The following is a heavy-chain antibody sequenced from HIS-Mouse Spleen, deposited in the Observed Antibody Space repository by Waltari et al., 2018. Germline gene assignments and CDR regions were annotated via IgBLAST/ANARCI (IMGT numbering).Heavy chain of an antibody. D-gene: IGHD3-3*01. CDR1: GFTFSSYA. J-gene: IGHJ5*02. V-gene: IGHV3-23*01. CDR2: ISGSGGST. Sequence: EVQLLESGGGLVQPGGSLRLSCAASGFTFSSYAMSWVRQAPGKGLEWVSAISGSGGSTYYADSVKGRFTISRDNSKNTLYLQMNSLRAEDTAVYYCAKVSPNGILWKWGINWFDPWGQGTLVTVSS. CDR3: AKVSPNGILWKWGINWFDP.